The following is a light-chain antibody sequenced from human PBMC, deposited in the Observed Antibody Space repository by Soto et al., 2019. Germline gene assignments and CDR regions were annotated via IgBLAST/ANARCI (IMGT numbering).Light chain of an antibody. CDR3: EAWDASLGGFYV. J-gene: IGLJ1*01. V-gene: IGLV1-44*01. Sequence: QSVLTQPPSASGTPGQWVTISCSGSRSSIGSNTVNWYQHLPGTDPNLLIYSNNHRPSGVPVRFSASKTGASTTLAISVLQSEDEGDYYCEAWDASLGGFYVFGTGTKVTVL. CDR1: RSSIGSNT. CDR2: SNN.